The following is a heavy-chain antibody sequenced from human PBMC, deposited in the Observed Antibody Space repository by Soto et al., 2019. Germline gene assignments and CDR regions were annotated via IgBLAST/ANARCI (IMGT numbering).Heavy chain of an antibody. J-gene: IGHJ4*02. CDR2: ISYDGSNK. CDR3: AHGSRNLYYFDY. Sequence: GGSLRLSCAASGFTFSSYGMHWVRQAPGKGLEWVAVISYDGSNKYYADSVKGRFTISRDNSKNTLYLQMNSLRAEDTAVYYCAHGSRNLYYFDYWGQGTLVTVSS. CDR1: GFTFSSYG. V-gene: IGHV3-30*03.